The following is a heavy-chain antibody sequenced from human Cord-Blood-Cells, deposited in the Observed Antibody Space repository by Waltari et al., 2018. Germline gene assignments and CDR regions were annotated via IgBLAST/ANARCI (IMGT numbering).Heavy chain of an antibody. V-gene: IGHV4-38-2*02. Sequence: QVQLQESGPGLVKPSETLSLTCAVSGYSLSSGYYWGWIRQPPGKGLEWIGSIYHSGSTYYNPSLKSRVTISVDTSKNQFSLKLSSVTAADTAVYYCARDSSGWYYFDYWGQGTLVTVSS. J-gene: IGHJ4*02. CDR1: GYSLSSGYY. CDR3: ARDSSGWYYFDY. CDR2: IYHSGST. D-gene: IGHD6-19*01.